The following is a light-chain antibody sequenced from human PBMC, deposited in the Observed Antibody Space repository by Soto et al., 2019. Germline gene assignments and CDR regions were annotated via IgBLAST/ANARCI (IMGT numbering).Light chain of an antibody. J-gene: IGKJ1*01. CDR2: GAS. Sequence: IAITEAPFNLYASARHRAADSFRASQSVSSNLAWYQQKPGQAHRLLIYGASSRATGIPDRFTASGSGTDFTLTISRLEPEDFAVYCCQQDGRLTWKFGQGTKVDNK. CDR1: QSVSSN. CDR3: QQDGRLTWK. V-gene: IGKV3-20*01.